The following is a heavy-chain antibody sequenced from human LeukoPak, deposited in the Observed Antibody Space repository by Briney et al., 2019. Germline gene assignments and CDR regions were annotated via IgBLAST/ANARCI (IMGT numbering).Heavy chain of an antibody. CDR2: ITTYNGNT. Sequence: ASVKVSCKASGYTFPSYAFSWVRQAPGQGLEWMGWITTYNGNTDYAQNLQGRVTLTTDTSTSTAYMELRGLRSDDTAVYFCARVAPGLDYWRQGTLVTVS. V-gene: IGHV1-18*01. CDR3: ARVAPGLDY. CDR1: GYTFPSYA. J-gene: IGHJ4*02. D-gene: IGHD1-1*01.